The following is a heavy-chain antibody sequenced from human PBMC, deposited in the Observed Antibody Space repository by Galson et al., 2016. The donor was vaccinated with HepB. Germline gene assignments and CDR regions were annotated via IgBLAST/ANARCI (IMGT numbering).Heavy chain of an antibody. CDR1: RVTFNSHA. CDR2: IIPIFATT. CDR3: ARSATGLAAAGTTFAFDI. J-gene: IGHJ3*02. Sequence: SVKVSCKASRVTFNSHAISWVRQAPGQGLEWMGEIIPIFATTNYAQKFQGRVTITADEPTNTAYMELSSLRSDDTAVFYCARSATGLAAAGTTFAFDIWGQGTMVTVSS. D-gene: IGHD6-13*01. V-gene: IGHV1-69*13.